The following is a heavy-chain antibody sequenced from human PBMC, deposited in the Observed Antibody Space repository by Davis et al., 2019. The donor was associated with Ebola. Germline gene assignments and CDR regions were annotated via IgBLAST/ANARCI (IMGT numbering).Heavy chain of an antibody. CDR1: GFTFDDYA. J-gene: IGHJ4*02. CDR2: ISWNSGSM. Sequence: GGSLRLSCAASGFTFDDYAMHWVRQAPGKGLEWVSGISWNSGSMGYADSVKGRFTISRDNAKNSLYLQMNSLRAEDTAVYYCARGRDGYYYDSSGYSLLDYWGQGTLVTVSS. V-gene: IGHV3-9*01. CDR3: ARGRDGYYYDSSGYSLLDY. D-gene: IGHD3-22*01.